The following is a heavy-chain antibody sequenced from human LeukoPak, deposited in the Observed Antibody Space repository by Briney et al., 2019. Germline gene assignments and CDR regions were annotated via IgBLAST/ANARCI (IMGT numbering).Heavy chain of an antibody. CDR1: GYTFTSYY. J-gene: IGHJ5*02. D-gene: IGHD4-17*01. CDR2: INPSGGST. CDR3: AREVHDYGDYDSNWFDP. V-gene: IGHV1-46*01. Sequence: ASVNVSCKASGYTFTSYYMHWVRQAPGQGLEWMGIINPSGGSTSYAQKFQGRVTMTRDTSTSTVYMELSSLRSEDTAVYYCAREVHDYGDYDSNWFDPWGQGTLVTVSS.